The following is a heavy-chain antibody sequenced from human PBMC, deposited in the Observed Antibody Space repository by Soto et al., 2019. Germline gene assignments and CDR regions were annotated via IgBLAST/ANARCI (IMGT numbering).Heavy chain of an antibody. CDR2: ISGSGGST. J-gene: IGHJ1*01. CDR3: AKDTELPGLLWFGELPQREVGYFQH. V-gene: IGHV3-23*01. Sequence: EVQLLESGGGLVQPGGSLRLSCAASGFTFSSYAMSWVRQAPGKGLEWVSAISGSGGSTYYADSVKGRFTISRDNSKNTLYLQMNSLRAEDTAVYYCAKDTELPGLLWFGELPQREVGYFQHWGQGTLVTVSS. CDR1: GFTFSSYA. D-gene: IGHD3-10*01.